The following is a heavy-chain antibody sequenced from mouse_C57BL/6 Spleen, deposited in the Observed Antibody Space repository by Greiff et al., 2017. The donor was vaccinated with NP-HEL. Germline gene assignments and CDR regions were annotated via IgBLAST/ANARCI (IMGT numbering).Heavy chain of an antibody. V-gene: IGHV5-6*02. D-gene: IGHD2-4*01. CDR2: ISSGGSYT. CDR3: SSHGDYDIFYAMDY. J-gene: IGHJ4*01. CDR1: GFTFSSYG. Sequence: EVMLVESGGDLVKPGGSLKLSCAASGFTFSSYGMSWVRQTPDKRLEWVATISSGGSYTYYPDSVKGRFTISRDNAKNTLYLQMSSLKSEDTAMYYWSSHGDYDIFYAMDYWGQGTSVTVSS.